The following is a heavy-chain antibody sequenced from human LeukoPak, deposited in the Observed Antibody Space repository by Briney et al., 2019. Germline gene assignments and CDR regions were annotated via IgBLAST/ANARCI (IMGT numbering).Heavy chain of an antibody. D-gene: IGHD2-2*01. CDR3: ARGDCSSKTCYLIDY. V-gene: IGHV5-51*01. CDR2: IYPGDSDI. CDR1: GYNFGSYW. Sequence: GESLKISCKSSGYNFGSYWIGWVRQMPGKGLEWMGTIYPGDSDINYSPPFQGQVIISADKSTSTAYLQWSSLGASDTAMYYCARGDCSSKTCYLIDYWGQGTLVIVPS. J-gene: IGHJ4*02.